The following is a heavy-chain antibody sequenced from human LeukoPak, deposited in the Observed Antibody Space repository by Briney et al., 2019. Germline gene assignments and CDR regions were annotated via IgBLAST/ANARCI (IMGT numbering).Heavy chain of an antibody. V-gene: IGHV1-24*01. Sequence: ASVKVSCKASGFTFTSSAVHWVRQAPGKGLEWMGGFDPEDGETIYAQKFQGRVTMTEDTSTDTAYMELSSLRSEDTAVYYCATLGYCSSTSCYENWFDPWGQGTLVTVSS. CDR3: ATLGYCSSTSCYENWFDP. D-gene: IGHD2-2*01. CDR2: FDPEDGET. J-gene: IGHJ5*02. CDR1: GFTFTSSA.